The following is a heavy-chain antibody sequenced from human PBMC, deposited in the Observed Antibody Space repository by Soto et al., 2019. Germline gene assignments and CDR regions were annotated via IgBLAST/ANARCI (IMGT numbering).Heavy chain of an antibody. CDR2: ISASGVST. CDR1: GFIFNNYA. J-gene: IGHJ4*02. Sequence: PGGSLRLSCAASGFIFNNYAMNWVRQAPGEGLQWVAGISASGVSTYYADSVKGRFIISRDNSKNTLFLQMNSLRAEDTAVYYCARVIRKSTWDTAMVPAFDYWGQGTLVTSPQ. CDR3: ARVIRKSTWDTAMVPAFDY. D-gene: IGHD5-18*01. V-gene: IGHV3-23*01.